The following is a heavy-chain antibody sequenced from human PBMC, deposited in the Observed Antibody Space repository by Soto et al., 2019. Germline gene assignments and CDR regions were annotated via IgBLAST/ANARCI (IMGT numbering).Heavy chain of an antibody. V-gene: IGHV1-18*01. Sequence: QVQLVQSGAEVKKPGASVKVSCKASGYTFTSYGISWVRQAPGQGLEWMGWISAYNGNTNYAQKLQGRVTMTTDTSTSTACMELRSLRSDDTAVYYCARVMMSGWYYDFWSGYPDLYYFDYWGQGTLVTVSS. CDR1: GYTFTSYG. D-gene: IGHD3-3*01. J-gene: IGHJ4*02. CDR3: ARVMMSGWYYDFWSGYPDLYYFDY. CDR2: ISAYNGNT.